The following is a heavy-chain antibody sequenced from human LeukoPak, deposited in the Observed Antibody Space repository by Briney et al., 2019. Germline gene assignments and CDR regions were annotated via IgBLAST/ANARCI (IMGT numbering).Heavy chain of an antibody. CDR1: GESFSGNY. V-gene: IGHV4-34*01. CDR3: ARRPRNSGSDDGPSGLDY. Sequence: SETLSLTCAVYGESFSGNYWSWIRQPPGKGLGWIGESSHSGSTNYSPSLKSRVTISVDTSKNQFSLKLNSVTAADTAVYYCARRPRNSGSDDGPSGLDYWGQGTLVTVSS. CDR2: SSHSGST. J-gene: IGHJ4*02. D-gene: IGHD1-26*01.